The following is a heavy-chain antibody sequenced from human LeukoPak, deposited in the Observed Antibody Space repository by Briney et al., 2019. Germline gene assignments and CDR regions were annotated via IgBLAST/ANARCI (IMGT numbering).Heavy chain of an antibody. CDR3: EVRGLDYGELSFDY. Sequence: ASVKVSCKASGYTFTGYYMHWVRQAPGQGLEWMGGINPNSGGTNYAQKFQGRVTMTRDTYISTAYMELSRLRSDDTAVYYCEVRGLDYGELSFDYWGQGTLVTVSS. CDR1: GYTFTGYY. CDR2: INPNSGGT. D-gene: IGHD4-17*01. V-gene: IGHV1-2*02. J-gene: IGHJ4*02.